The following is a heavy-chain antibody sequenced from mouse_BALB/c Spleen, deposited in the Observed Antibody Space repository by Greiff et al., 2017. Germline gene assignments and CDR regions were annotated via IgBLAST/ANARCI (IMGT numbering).Heavy chain of an antibody. CDR3: ARLITTVVGRYAMDD. V-gene: IGHV5-6-5*01. CDR2: ISSGGST. Sequence: VQLKESGGGLVKPGGSLKLSCAASGFTFSSYAMSWVRQTPEKRLEWVASISSGGSTYYPDSVKGRFTISRDNARNILYLQMSSLRSEDTAMYYCARLITTVVGRYAMDDWGQGTSVTVSS. CDR1: GFTFSSYA. J-gene: IGHJ4*01. D-gene: IGHD1-1*01.